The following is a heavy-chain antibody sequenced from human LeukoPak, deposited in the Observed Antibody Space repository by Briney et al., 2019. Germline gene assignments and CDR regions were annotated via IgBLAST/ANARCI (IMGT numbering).Heavy chain of an antibody. V-gene: IGHV1-2*02. CDR1: GYTFTDYY. J-gene: IGHJ4*02. CDR2: INPNSGDT. Sequence: ASVKVSCKTSGYTFTDYYMYWVRQAPGQGLEWRGWINPNSGDTNYARRFEGRVTMTRETSISTAYMELSRLRSDDTAVYYCATSTTIFGVVSGDYWGQGTLVTVS. CDR3: ATSTTIFGVVSGDY. D-gene: IGHD3-3*01.